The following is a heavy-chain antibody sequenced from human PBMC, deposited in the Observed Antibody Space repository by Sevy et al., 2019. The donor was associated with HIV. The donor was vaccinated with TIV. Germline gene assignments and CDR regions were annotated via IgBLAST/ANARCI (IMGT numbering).Heavy chain of an antibody. CDR2: LRGSGGST. D-gene: IGHD1-1*01. CDR3: AKDLRGTTGTIHGMDV. V-gene: IGHV3-23*01. J-gene: IGHJ6*02. CDR1: GFTFSSYA. Sequence: GGSLRLSCAASGFTFSSYAMSWVRQAPVKGLEWVSALRGSGGSTHYADSVKGRFTISRDNSKNTLYLQMNSLRAEDTAVYYCAKDLRGTTGTIHGMDVWGQGTTVTVSS.